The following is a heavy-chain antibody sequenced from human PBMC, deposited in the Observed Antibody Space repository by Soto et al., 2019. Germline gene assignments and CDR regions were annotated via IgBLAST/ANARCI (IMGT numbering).Heavy chain of an antibody. J-gene: IGHJ4*02. Sequence: PGGSLRLSCAASGFTFSSYAMSWVRQAPGKGLEWVSAISGSGGGTYYADSVKGRFTISRDNSKNTLYLQMNSLRAEDTAVYYCAKDWARITIFGVVTYFDYWGQGTLVTVSS. CDR2: ISGSGGGT. CDR1: GFTFSSYA. D-gene: IGHD3-3*01. V-gene: IGHV3-23*01. CDR3: AKDWARITIFGVVTYFDY.